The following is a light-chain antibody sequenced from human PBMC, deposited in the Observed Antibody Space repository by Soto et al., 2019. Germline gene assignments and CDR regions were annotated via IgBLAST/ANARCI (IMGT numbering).Light chain of an antibody. J-gene: IGKJ1*01. CDR2: GAS. V-gene: IGKV3-20*01. CDR3: QQYGSSGT. CDR1: RSVGSS. Sequence: EIILTQSPDTLSLSPGDRATLSCRASRSVGSSLAWYQQKPGQAPRLLIYGASNRATGIPDRFSGSGSGTDFTLTISRLEPEDFAVYYCQQYGSSGTFGQGTKVDIK.